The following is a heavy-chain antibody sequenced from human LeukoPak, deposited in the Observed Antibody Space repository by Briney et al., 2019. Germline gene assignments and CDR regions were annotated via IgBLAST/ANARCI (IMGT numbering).Heavy chain of an antibody. Sequence: PSETLSLTCAVSGGSISSSNWWSWVRQSPGKGLEWIGEIYHTGSINYNPSLKSRVTISVDTSKNQFSLKLSSVTAADTAVYYCASLIGNYDILTGYYNSYYYYYMDVWGKGTTVTISS. CDR2: IYHTGSI. CDR3: ASLIGNYDILTGYYNSYYYYYMDV. J-gene: IGHJ6*03. D-gene: IGHD3-9*01. V-gene: IGHV4-4*02. CDR1: GGSISSSNW.